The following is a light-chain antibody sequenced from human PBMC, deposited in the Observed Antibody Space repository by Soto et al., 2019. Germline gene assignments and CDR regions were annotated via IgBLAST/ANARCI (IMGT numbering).Light chain of an antibody. J-gene: IGKJ1*01. CDR2: GAS. CDR1: QSVSSY. Sequence: DIQMTQSPSSLSASVGDRVTITCRASQSVSSYLNWYQQKPGKAPELLIYGASSLQGGVPSRFSGSGSGTDFTLTISSLQPEDFATYYCQQSYSTPRTFGQGTKVEMK. CDR3: QQSYSTPRT. V-gene: IGKV1-39*01.